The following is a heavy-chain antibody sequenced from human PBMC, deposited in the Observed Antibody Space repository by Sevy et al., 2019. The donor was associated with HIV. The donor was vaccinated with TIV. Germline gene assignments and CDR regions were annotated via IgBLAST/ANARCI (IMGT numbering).Heavy chain of an antibody. Sequence: GGSLRLSCAASGFTFSSYSMIWVRQAPGKGLEWVSSISSSSSYIYYADSVKGRFTISRDNAKNSLYLQMNSLRAEDTAVYYCARDDVVGATGAFDYWGQGTLVTVSS. D-gene: IGHD1-26*01. J-gene: IGHJ4*02. CDR2: ISSSSSYI. CDR1: GFTFSSYS. CDR3: ARDDVVGATGAFDY. V-gene: IGHV3-21*01.